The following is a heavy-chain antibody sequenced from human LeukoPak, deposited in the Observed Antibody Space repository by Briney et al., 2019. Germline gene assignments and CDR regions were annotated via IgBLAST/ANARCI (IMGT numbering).Heavy chain of an antibody. CDR1: GFTFSSYG. Sequence: RSGGSLRLSCAASGFTFSSYGMHWVRQAPGKGLEWVAVIWYDGSNKYYADSVKGRFTISRDNSKNTLYLQMNSLRAEDTAVYYCARDRTGTTHFDYWGQGTLVTVSS. D-gene: IGHD1-1*01. V-gene: IGHV3-33*01. CDR3: ARDRTGTTHFDY. J-gene: IGHJ4*02. CDR2: IWYDGSNK.